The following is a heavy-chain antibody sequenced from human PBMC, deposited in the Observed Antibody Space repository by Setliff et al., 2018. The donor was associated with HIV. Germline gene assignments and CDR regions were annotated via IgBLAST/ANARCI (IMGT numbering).Heavy chain of an antibody. D-gene: IGHD6-19*01. CDR2: IYHSGST. CDR3: ASSSGWYGAAQFDP. J-gene: IGHJ5*02. V-gene: IGHV4-30-2*01. Sequence: PSETLSLTCAVSGGSISSGGYSWSWIRQPPGKGLEWIGYIYHSGSTYYNPSLKSRVTISLDTSKSQFSPKLSSLTAADTAVYYCASSSGWYGAAQFDPWGQGTRVTVSS. CDR1: GGSISSGGYS.